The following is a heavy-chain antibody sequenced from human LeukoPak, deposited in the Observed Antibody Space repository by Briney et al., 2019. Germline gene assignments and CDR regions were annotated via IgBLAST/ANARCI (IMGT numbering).Heavy chain of an antibody. CDR3: AKGGGQQLVRDY. CDR1: GFTFSSYA. CDR2: ISGSGGST. J-gene: IGHJ4*02. D-gene: IGHD6-13*01. V-gene: IGHV3-23*01. Sequence: GGSLRLSCAASGFTFSSYAMSWVRQAPGKGLEWVSAISGSGGSTYYADSVKGRFTISRDSSKNTLYLQMNSLRAEDTAVYYCAKGGGQQLVRDYWGQGTLVTVSS.